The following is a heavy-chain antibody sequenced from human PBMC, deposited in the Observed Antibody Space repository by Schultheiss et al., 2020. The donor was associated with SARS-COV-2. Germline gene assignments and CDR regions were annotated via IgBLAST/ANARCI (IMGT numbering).Heavy chain of an antibody. CDR1: GFTFSSYG. V-gene: IGHV3-30*03. CDR3: ARGWYSSSWFDY. D-gene: IGHD6-13*01. CDR2: ISYDGSNK. J-gene: IGHJ4*02. Sequence: GSLRLSCAASGFTFSSYGMHWVRQAPGKGLEWVAVISYDGSNKYYADSVKGRFTISRDNSKNTLYLQMNSLRAEDTAVYYCARGWYSSSWFDYWGQGTLVTVSS.